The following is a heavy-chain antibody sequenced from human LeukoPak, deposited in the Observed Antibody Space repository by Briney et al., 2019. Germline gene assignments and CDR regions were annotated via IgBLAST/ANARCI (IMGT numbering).Heavy chain of an antibody. V-gene: IGHV3-66*01. CDR3: ARYCSGGSCYFRLIDY. CDR1: GFTVSSNY. J-gene: IGHJ4*02. Sequence: GGSLRLSCAASGFTVSSNYTSWVRQAPGKGLEWVSVIYSGGSTYYADSVKGRFTISRDNSKNTLYLQMNSLRAEDTAVYYCARYCSGGSCYFRLIDYWGQGTLVTVSS. CDR2: IYSGGST. D-gene: IGHD2-15*01.